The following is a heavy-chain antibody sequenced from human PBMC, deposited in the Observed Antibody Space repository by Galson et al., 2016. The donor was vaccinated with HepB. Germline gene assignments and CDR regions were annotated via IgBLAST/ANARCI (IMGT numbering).Heavy chain of an antibody. CDR1: GYTFTSYG. Sequence: SVKVSCKASGYTFTSYGISWVRQAPGQGLEWMGWISPYNGDTNYAQKLQGRVTVTTDTSASTAYMELRSLRSDDTAVYYCARGDGSAYYGMDVWGQGTTVTVSS. CDR2: ISPYNGDT. CDR3: ARGDGSAYYGMDV. D-gene: IGHD1-26*01. J-gene: IGHJ6*02. V-gene: IGHV1-18*01.